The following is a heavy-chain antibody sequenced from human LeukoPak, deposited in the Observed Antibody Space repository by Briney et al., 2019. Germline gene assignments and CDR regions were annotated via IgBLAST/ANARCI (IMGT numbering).Heavy chain of an antibody. J-gene: IGHJ5*02. V-gene: IGHV1-2*02. CDR3: ARGIPRFWSTMIVVVIYLGSWFDP. CDR1: GYTFTDDY. D-gene: IGHD3-22*01. CDR2: INPNSGDT. Sequence: ASVKVSCKASGYTFTDDYVHWVRQAPGHGLEWMGWINPNSGDTKYAQKFQGRVSMTRDTSISTAYMELSRLRSDDTAVYYCARGIPRFWSTMIVVVIYLGSWFDPWGQGTLVTVSP.